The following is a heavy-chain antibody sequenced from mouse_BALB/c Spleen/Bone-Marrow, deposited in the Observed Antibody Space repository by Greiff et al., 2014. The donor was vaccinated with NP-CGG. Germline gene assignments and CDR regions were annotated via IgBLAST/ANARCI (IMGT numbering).Heavy chain of an antibody. V-gene: IGHV1-9*01. Sequence: VHLVESGAELMKPGASVKISCKATGYTFCSYWIEWVKQRPGHGLEWIGEILPGSGSTNYNEKFKGKATFTADTSSNTAYMQLSSLTSEDSAVYYCARDWDPFAYWGQGTLVTVSA. J-gene: IGHJ3*01. CDR3: ARDWDPFAY. CDR1: GYTFCSYW. D-gene: IGHD4-1*01. CDR2: ILPGSGST.